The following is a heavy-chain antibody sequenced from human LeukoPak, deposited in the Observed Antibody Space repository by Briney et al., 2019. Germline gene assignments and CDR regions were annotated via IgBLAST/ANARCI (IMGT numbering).Heavy chain of an antibody. J-gene: IGHJ4*02. CDR3: ARDLSGVAGYTYGRGIDY. Sequence: PGGSLRLSCAASGFTFSSYAMSWVRQAPGKGLEWVSAISGSGGSTYYADSVKGRSTISRDNAKTSLYLQMNSLRAEDTAVYYCARDLSGVAGYTYGRGIDYWGQGTLVTVSS. V-gene: IGHV3-23*01. CDR1: GFTFSSYA. CDR2: ISGSGGST. D-gene: IGHD5-18*01.